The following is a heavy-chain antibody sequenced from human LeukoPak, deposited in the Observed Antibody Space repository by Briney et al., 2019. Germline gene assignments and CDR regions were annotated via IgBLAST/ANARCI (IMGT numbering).Heavy chain of an antibody. CDR3: ARSNDYYDSSGFFDY. CDR1: GFTFSNYG. J-gene: IGHJ4*02. CDR2: IRYDGSTQ. D-gene: IGHD3-22*01. V-gene: IGHV3-30*02. Sequence: GGSLRLSCAASGFTFSNYGMHWVRQAPGKGLEWVAYIRYDGSTQYYADSVKGRFTISRDNSKNTLYLQMNSLRAEDTAVYYCARSNDYYDSSGFFDYWGQGTLVTVSS.